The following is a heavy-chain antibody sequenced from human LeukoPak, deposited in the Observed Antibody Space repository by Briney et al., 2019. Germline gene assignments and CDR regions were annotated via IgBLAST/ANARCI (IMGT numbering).Heavy chain of an antibody. Sequence: SQTLSLTCTVSGGSISSGDSYWSWIRQPPGKGLEWIGFIYYNGRTYYTPSLKSRVTISVDTSKNQFSLKLSSVTAADTAVYYCARVNWNDLTHFDYWGQGTLVTVSS. V-gene: IGHV4-30-4*01. CDR3: ARVNWNDLTHFDY. J-gene: IGHJ4*02. CDR2: IYYNGRT. D-gene: IGHD1-1*01. CDR1: GGSISSGDSY.